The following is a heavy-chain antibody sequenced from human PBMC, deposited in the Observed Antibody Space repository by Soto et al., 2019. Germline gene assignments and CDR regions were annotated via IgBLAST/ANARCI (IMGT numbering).Heavy chain of an antibody. CDR3: ARDRGGTIAARRGWFDS. D-gene: IGHD6-6*01. J-gene: IGHJ5*01. CDR2: IFYSGST. CDR1: GDSISTYY. V-gene: IGHV4-59*01. Sequence: SETLSLTCTVSGDSISTYYWSWIRQSTGKGLEWIGYIFYSGSTNYNPSLKSRVTISVDTSKNQFSLKLSSVTAADTAVYYCARDRGGTIAARRGWFDSWGQGMLVTVS.